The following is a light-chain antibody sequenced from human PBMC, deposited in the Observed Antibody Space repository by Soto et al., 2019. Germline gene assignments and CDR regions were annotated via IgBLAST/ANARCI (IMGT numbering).Light chain of an antibody. CDR3: CSYAGSYSVV. V-gene: IGLV2-11*01. CDR1: SSDVGGYNY. CDR2: DVF. J-gene: IGLJ2*01. Sequence: QSALTQPRSVSGSPGQSVTISCTGTSSDVGGYNYVSWYQQHPGKVPKLVIYDVFKRPSGVPDRFSGSKSGNMASLTISGLRAEDEAYYYCCSYAGSYSVVFGGGTQLTVL.